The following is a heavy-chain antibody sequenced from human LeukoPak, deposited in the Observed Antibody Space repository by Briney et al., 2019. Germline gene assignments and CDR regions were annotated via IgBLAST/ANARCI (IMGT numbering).Heavy chain of an antibody. CDR2: IYPSVIT. CDR1: YX. Sequence: YXXXXIRQXPGXXLXLFVTIYPSVITYSNPSLKSRVTISVYTSKNHFSLKLSSVTAADTAVYYCARAHSSGWTFDYWGQGTLVTVSS. D-gene: IGHD6-19*01. CDR3: ARAHSSGWTFDY. V-gene: IGHV4-38-2*02. J-gene: IGHJ4*02.